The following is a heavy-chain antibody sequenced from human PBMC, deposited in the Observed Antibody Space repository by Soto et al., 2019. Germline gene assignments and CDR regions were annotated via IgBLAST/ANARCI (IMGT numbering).Heavy chain of an antibody. D-gene: IGHD2-2*01. V-gene: IGHV1-18*01. CDR2: ITASNGNA. Sequence: QVQLVQSGPEVKNPGASLKVSCKASGYTFTNYGITWVRQAPGQGLEWMGWITASNGNANYAREIQGRLTLTRDTSTNTASMESRSLRSDDTAVYYCARGASCSSTSCYDNFHYGLAVWGQGTTVIVSS. J-gene: IGHJ6*02. CDR3: ARGASCSSTSCYDNFHYGLAV. CDR1: GYTFTNYG.